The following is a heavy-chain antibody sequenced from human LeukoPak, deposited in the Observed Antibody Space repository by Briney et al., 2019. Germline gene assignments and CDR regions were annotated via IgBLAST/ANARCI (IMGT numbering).Heavy chain of an antibody. J-gene: IGHJ6*02. CDR3: ARGHFAMDI. Sequence: GGSLRLSCAASGFTFSSYVMHWVRQAPGKGLEWVAVISYDGSNKYYADSVKGRFTISRDNAENSLYLQMNSLRVEDTAVYYCARGHFAMDIWGQGTTVTVSS. CDR2: ISYDGSNK. V-gene: IGHV3-30-3*01. CDR1: GFTFSSYV.